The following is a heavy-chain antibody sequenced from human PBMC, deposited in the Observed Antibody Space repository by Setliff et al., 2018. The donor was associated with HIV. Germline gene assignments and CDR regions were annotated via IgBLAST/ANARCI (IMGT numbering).Heavy chain of an antibody. CDR1: GGTFTSSA. CDR2: IIPHFDAP. V-gene: IGHV1-69*13. Sequence: SVKVSCKASGGTFTSSAISWVRQARGQGLEWMGAIIPHFDAPQYAQKFQGRVTITPDQSTSTAYMELSGLTSEDTAVYYCASPRLDWSFSHFDYWGQGTPVTVSS. J-gene: IGHJ4*02. D-gene: IGHD3-9*01. CDR3: ASPRLDWSFSHFDY.